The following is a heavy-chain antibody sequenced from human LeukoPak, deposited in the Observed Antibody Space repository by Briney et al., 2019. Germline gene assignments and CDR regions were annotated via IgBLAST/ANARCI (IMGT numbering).Heavy chain of an antibody. D-gene: IGHD2-2*01. CDR2: INTNTGNP. V-gene: IGHV7-4-1*02. J-gene: IGHJ6*03. CDR3: ARAYCSSTSCHLLPYYYYYYMDV. CDR1: GYTFTSYA. Sequence: GASVKVSCKASGYTFTSYAMNWVRQAPGQGLEWMGWINTNTGNPTYPQGFTGRFVFSLDTSVSTAYLQISSLKAEDTAVYYCARAYCSSTSCHLLPYYYYYYMDVWGKGTTVTVSS.